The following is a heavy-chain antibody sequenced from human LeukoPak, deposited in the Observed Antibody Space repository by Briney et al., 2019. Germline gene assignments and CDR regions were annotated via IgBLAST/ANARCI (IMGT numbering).Heavy chain of an antibody. D-gene: IGHD3-10*01. CDR2: ISGSGGST. V-gene: IGHV3-23*01. CDR3: AKDYYASGSPNFDY. CDR1: GFTLSNYA. Sequence: GGSLRLSCAASGFTLSNYAMGWVRQAPGKGLEWVSGISGSGGSTHYADSVKGRPTISRDNSKNTLYLQMKSLRAEDTAVYYCAKDYYASGSPNFDYWGQGTLVTVSS. J-gene: IGHJ4*02.